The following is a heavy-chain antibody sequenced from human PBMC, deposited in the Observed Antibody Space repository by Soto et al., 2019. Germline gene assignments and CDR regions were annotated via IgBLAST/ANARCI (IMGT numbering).Heavy chain of an antibody. V-gene: IGHV3-23*01. D-gene: IGHD6-6*01. Sequence: PGGSLRLSCAASGFTFSSYAMSWVRQAPGKGLEWVSAISGSGGSTYYADSVKGRFTISRDNSKNTLYLQMNSLRAEDTAVYYCAKDRFGGTYIAARATYWGQGTLVTVSS. CDR3: AKDRFGGTYIAARATY. J-gene: IGHJ4*02. CDR2: ISGSGGST. CDR1: GFTFSSYA.